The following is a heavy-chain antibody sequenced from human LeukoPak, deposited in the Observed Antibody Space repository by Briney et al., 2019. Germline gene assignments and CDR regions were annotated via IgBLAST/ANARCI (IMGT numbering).Heavy chain of an antibody. CDR2: INHSGTT. CDR1: GGSFSGYY. Sequence: SETLSLTCAVYGGSFSGYYWSWIRQPPGKGLEWIGEINHSGTTNYNPSLKSRVTISVDTSKNQFSLKLNSVTAANTAVYYCAMGDHYYCYGMDVWGQGTTVTVSS. V-gene: IGHV4-34*01. D-gene: IGHD2-21*02. J-gene: IGHJ6*02. CDR3: AMGDHYYCYGMDV.